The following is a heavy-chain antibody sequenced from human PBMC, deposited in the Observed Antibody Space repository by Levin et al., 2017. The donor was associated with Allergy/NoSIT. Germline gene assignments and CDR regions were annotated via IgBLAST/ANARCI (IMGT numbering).Heavy chain of an antibody. CDR2: IYSSGSP. CDR1: GGSIGTAGNY. D-gene: IGHD1-26*01. CDR3: ARDGWEGIDY. Sequence: PSETLSLTCTVSGGSIGTAGNYWTWVRQVPGKGLEWIAYIYSSGSPYYNPSLRGRTAISLDTSKNQFSLQLMSVTAADTAVYFCARDGWEGIDYWGQGTLVTVSS. V-gene: IGHV4-31*03. J-gene: IGHJ4*02.